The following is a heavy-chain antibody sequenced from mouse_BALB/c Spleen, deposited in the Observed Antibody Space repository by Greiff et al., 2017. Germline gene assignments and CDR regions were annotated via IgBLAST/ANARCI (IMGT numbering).Heavy chain of an antibody. CDR2: IFPGDGST. D-gene: IGHD1-1*01. CDR3: ARSYYGSSYWYFDV. Sequence: VQLQQSGAELVKPGASVKLSCKASGYTFTSYDINWVRQRPEQGLEWIGWIFPGDGSTKYNEKFKGKATLTTDKSSSTAYMQLSSLTSEDSAVYFCARSYYGSSYWYFDVWGAGTTVTVSS. CDR1: GYTFTSYD. J-gene: IGHJ1*01. V-gene: IGHV1S56*01.